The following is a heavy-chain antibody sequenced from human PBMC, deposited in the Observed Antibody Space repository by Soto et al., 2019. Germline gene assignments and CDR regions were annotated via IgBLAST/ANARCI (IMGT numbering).Heavy chain of an antibody. CDR1: GGSISCYY. J-gene: IGHJ4*02. D-gene: IGHD6-13*01. V-gene: IGHV4-59*08. CDR3: ARPPLTGIAAAG. CDR2: IYNIGST. Sequence: SETLSLTCTVSGGSISCYYWSWLRQPPGKGLEWIGYIYNIGSTNYNPSLRSRVTMSIDTSQEQISLKLSSVTATDTAVYYCARPPLTGIAAAGWGQGTLVTVSS.